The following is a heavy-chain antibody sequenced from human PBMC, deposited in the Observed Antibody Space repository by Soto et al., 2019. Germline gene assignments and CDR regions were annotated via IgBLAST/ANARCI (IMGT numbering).Heavy chain of an antibody. J-gene: IGHJ4*02. V-gene: IGHV4-59*01. CDR1: GGSIRSYY. CDR3: ARRYGDAVDY. Sequence: QVQLQESGPGLVKPSETLSLTCTVSGGSIRSYYWSCIRQPPGKGLEWIGYIYDSGSTNYNPSLKSRVTISVDTTKHLSPLQLSSVTAAATGLYYCARRYGDAVDYWGQGTLVTVSS. D-gene: IGHD4-17*01. CDR2: IYDSGST.